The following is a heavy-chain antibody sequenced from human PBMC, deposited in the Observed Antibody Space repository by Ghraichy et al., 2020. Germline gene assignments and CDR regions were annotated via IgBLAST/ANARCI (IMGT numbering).Heavy chain of an antibody. CDR1: GFTFSSYS. V-gene: IGHV3-21*01. J-gene: IGHJ6*02. CDR3: ARSRFDYGDVGMDV. D-gene: IGHD4-17*01. Sequence: GESLNISCAASGFTFSSYSMNWVRQAPGKGLEWVSSISSSSSYIYYADSVKGRFTISRDNAKNSLYLQMNSLRAEDTAVYYCARSRFDYGDVGMDVWGQGTTVTVSS. CDR2: ISSSSSYI.